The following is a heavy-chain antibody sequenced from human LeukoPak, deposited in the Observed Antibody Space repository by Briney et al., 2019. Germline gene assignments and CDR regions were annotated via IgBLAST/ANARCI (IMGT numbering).Heavy chain of an antibody. CDR2: ITSSSSTI. V-gene: IGHV3-48*02. Sequence: GGSLRLSCAASGFSFSAYNMNWVRQAPGKGLEWISFITSSSSTIYYADSVKGRLTISGDNAKNSLYLQMNSLRDEDTAVYYCERGRTSSWYFDYWGRGTLVTVSS. D-gene: IGHD6-13*01. J-gene: IGHJ4*01. CDR1: GFSFSAYN. CDR3: ERGRTSSWYFDY.